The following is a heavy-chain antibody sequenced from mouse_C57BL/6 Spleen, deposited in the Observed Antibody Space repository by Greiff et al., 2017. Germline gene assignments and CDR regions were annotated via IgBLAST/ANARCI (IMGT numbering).Heavy chain of an antibody. CDR2: IDPSDSYT. Sequence: QVQLQQPGAELVMPGASVKLSCKASGYTFTSYWMHWVKQRPGQGLEWIGEIDPSDSYTNYNQKFKGKSTLTVDKSSSTAYMQLSSLTSEDSAVYYCARGRGYPYYFDYWGQGTTLTGSS. J-gene: IGHJ2*01. CDR1: GYTFTSYW. D-gene: IGHD2-2*01. V-gene: IGHV1-69*01. CDR3: ARGRGYPYYFDY.